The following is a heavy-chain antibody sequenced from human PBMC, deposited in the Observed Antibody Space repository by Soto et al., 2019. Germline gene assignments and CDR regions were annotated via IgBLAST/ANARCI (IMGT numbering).Heavy chain of an antibody. CDR3: VRDPGRDGPMDY. CDR2: IWHDGKNK. V-gene: IGHV3-33*01. Sequence: QVQVVESGGGVVQPGRSLRLSCAGSGFTFSKFGMHWVRQAPGKGLEWLAVIWHDGKNKDYADSAKGRFTISRDNSKNTVYLQMDSLRPEATAVYYCVRDPGRDGPMDYWGQGTLVTVSS. D-gene: IGHD1-26*01. J-gene: IGHJ4*02. CDR1: GFTFSKFG.